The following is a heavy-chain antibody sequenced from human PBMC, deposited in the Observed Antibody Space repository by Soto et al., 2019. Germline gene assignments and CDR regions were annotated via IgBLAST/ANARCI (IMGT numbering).Heavy chain of an antibody. Sequence: ASVKVSCKASGYTFTSYGISWVRQAPGQGLEWMGWISAYNGNTNYAQKFQGRVTMTTDTSTSTAYMELRSLRSDDTAVYYCARNRNIVVVVAAPRGAFDIWGQGTMVTVSS. D-gene: IGHD2-15*01. CDR1: GYTFTSYG. J-gene: IGHJ3*02. V-gene: IGHV1-18*01. CDR2: ISAYNGNT. CDR3: ARNRNIVVVVAAPRGAFDI.